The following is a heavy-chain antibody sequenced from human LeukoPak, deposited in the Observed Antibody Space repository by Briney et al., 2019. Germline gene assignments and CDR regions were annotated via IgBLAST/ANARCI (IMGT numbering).Heavy chain of an antibody. Sequence: AASVKVSCKASGYTFTTYDNTWVRQATGQGLEWMGWMNPNSGDTAYAQKFQGRVAMTRDTSISTAYMELSSLRSEDTAVYYCARGLGDYYDTSTYYYAVPAHWGQGTLVTVSS. D-gene: IGHD3-22*01. CDR2: MNPNSGDT. CDR3: ARGLGDYYDTSTYYYAVPAH. CDR1: GYTFTTYD. J-gene: IGHJ4*02. V-gene: IGHV1-8*01.